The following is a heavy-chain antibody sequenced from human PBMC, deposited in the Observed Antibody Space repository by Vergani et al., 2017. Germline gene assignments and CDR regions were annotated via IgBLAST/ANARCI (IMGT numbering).Heavy chain of an antibody. J-gene: IGHJ4*02. CDR2: ISGSGGST. D-gene: IGHD3-3*01. CDR1: GFTFSSYA. CDR3: AKGAAPITIFGVVTYAIDD. Sequence: EVQLLESGGGLVQPGGSLRLSCAASGFTFSSYAMSWVRQAPGKGLEWVSAISGSGGSTYYADSVKGRFTISRDNSKNTLYLQMNSLRAEDTAVYYCAKGAAPITIFGVVTYAIDDWGQGTLVTVSS. V-gene: IGHV3-23*01.